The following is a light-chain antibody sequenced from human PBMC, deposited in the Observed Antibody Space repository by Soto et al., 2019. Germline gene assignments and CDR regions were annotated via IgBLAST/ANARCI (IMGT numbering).Light chain of an antibody. CDR2: TAS. CDR3: QQYNAYYS. CDR1: QGISNY. J-gene: IGKJ2*03. Sequence: DIQMTQSPSSLSASVGYRVTITCRASQGISNYLAWYQQKPGKVPKVLIYTASTLQGGVPSRFSGTGSGTEFTLTISSLQPEDFATYYCQQYNAYYSFGQGTKGDIK. V-gene: IGKV1-16*01.